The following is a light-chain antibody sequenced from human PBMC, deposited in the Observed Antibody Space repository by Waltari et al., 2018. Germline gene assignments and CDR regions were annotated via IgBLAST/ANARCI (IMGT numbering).Light chain of an antibody. CDR1: SDIAVGDFI. V-gene: IGLV5-37*01. Sequence: QPVLTQPPSSSASPGESARRTCTLPSDIAVGDFIIYWYQQKPGSPPRFPLYYNSDSEKAQGSGVPSLFSGSKDASANAGILLIAGLQAEDEADYYCMFWPSNVWVFGGGTKLTVL. J-gene: IGLJ3*02. CDR2: YNSDSEK. CDR3: MFWPSNVWV.